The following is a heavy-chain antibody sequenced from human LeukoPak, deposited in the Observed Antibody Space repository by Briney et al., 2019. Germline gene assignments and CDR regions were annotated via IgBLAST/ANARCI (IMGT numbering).Heavy chain of an antibody. CDR2: IRQDGNEK. D-gene: IGHD3-9*01. CDR1: RFTFSNYW. V-gene: IGHV3-7*03. CDR3: ARHYDILTGTFPYY. J-gene: IGHJ4*02. Sequence: GGSLRLSCAASRFTFSNYWMSWVRQAPGNGLDWVANIRQDGNEKYYVGSVRGRFTISRDNAKNSLYLQMNSLRAGDTAVYYCARHYDILTGTFPYYWGQGTLVTVSS.